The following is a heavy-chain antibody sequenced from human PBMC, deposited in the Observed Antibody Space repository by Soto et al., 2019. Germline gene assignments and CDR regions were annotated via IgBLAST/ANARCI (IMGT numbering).Heavy chain of an antibody. Sequence: ASETLSLTCTVSGGSISSGDYYWTWIRQPPGKGLEWIGYIYYSGSTYYNPSLKSRVTISVDTSKNQFSLKLSSVTAADTAVYYCARASDKRGYSYGPDYWGQGTLVTVSS. CDR1: GGSISSGDYY. D-gene: IGHD5-18*01. CDR2: IYYSGST. CDR3: ARASDKRGYSYGPDY. V-gene: IGHV4-30-4*01. J-gene: IGHJ4*02.